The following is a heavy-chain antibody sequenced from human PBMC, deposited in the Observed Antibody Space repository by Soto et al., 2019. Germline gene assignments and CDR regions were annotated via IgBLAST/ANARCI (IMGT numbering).Heavy chain of an antibody. CDR1: GGTFSSYA. D-gene: IGHD2-2*01. V-gene: IGHV1-69*12. Sequence: QVQLVQSGAEVKKPGSSVKVSCKASGGTFSSYAISWVRQAPGQGLEWMGGIIPIFGTANYAQKFQGRVTITADESTSTAYMELSSLRSEDTAVYCCARVRGYCISTSCPSPYGMDVWGQGTTVTVSS. CDR3: ARVRGYCISTSCPSPYGMDV. J-gene: IGHJ6*02. CDR2: IIPIFGTA.